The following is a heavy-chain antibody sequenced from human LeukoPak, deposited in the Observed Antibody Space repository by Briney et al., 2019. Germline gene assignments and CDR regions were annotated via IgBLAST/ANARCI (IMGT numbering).Heavy chain of an antibody. Sequence: SVNVSCKASGGTFSSYAISWVRQAPGQGLEWMGGIIPIFGTANYAQKFQGRVTITADESTSTAYMELSSLRSEDTAVYYCARYGWPHLYGMDVWGQGTTVTVSS. CDR3: ARYGWPHLYGMDV. CDR2: IIPIFGTA. CDR1: GGTFSSYA. J-gene: IGHJ6*02. V-gene: IGHV1-69*13. D-gene: IGHD6-19*01.